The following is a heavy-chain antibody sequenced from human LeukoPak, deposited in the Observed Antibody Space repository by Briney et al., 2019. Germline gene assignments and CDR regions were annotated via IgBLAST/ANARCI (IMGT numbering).Heavy chain of an antibody. CDR1: GGSISSYY. V-gene: IGHV4-59*08. D-gene: IGHD5-18*01. CDR2: IYSSGST. J-gene: IGHJ4*02. CDR3: ARHVGIHLWSLYFDY. Sequence: SETLTLICNVFGGSISSYYWSWIRQPPGKGLEWIGYIYSSGSTDYNPSLKSRATISLDTSNHQFSLKLISVTAADTAVYYCARHVGIHLWSLYFDYWGQGSLVTVSS.